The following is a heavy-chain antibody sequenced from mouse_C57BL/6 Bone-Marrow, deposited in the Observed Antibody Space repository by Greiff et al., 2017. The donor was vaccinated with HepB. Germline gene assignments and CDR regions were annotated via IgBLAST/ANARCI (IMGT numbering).Heavy chain of an antibody. CDR3: ASRDGYSSAMDY. CDR1: GYTFTSYW. J-gene: IGHJ4*01. CDR2: IHPNSGST. D-gene: IGHD2-3*01. V-gene: IGHV1-64*01. Sequence: QVQLQQPGAELVKPGASVKLSCKASGYTFTSYWMHWVKQRPGQGLEWIGMIHPNSGSTNYNEKFKSKATLTVDKSSSTAYMQLSSLTSEDSAVYYCASRDGYSSAMDYWGQGTSVTVSS.